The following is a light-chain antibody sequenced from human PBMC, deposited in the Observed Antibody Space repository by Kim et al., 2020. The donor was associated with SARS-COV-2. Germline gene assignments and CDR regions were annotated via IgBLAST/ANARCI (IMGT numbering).Light chain of an antibody. CDR1: SSDVGAYNY. V-gene: IGLV2-8*01. CDR2: EVS. Sequence: GQSVTISCTGTSSDVGAYNYVSWYQQYPGKVPKLMISEVSKRPSGVPERFSGSKSANTASLTVSGLQAEDEAVYYCSSYAGSNNLIFGGGTQLTVL. J-gene: IGLJ2*01. CDR3: SSYAGSNNLI.